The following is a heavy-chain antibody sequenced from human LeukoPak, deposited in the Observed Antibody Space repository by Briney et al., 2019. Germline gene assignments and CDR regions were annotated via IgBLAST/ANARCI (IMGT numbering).Heavy chain of an antibody. CDR1: GGSISSSNW. CDR2: IYHSGST. D-gene: IGHD2/OR15-2a*01. Sequence: PSETLSLTCAVSGGSISSSNWWSWVRQPPGKGLEWIGEIYHSGSTYYNPSLKSRVTISVDTSKNQFSLKLSSVTAADTAVYYCARGDYLKNWYFDLWGRGTLVTVSS. J-gene: IGHJ2*01. V-gene: IGHV4-4*02. CDR3: ARGDYLKNWYFDL.